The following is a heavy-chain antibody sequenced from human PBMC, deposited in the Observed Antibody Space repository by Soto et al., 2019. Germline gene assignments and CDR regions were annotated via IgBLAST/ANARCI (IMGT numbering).Heavy chain of an antibody. CDR3: ARSPRGSGSNWFDP. CDR1: GFTFRSYA. V-gene: IGHV3-23*01. J-gene: IGHJ5*02. D-gene: IGHD3-22*01. Sequence: EVQVLESGGGLVQPGGSLRLTCAASGFTFRSYAMSWVRQAPGKGLEWVSTISGSGGSTYYADSVKGRFTISRDNSKNTVHMQMKCLRADDTAVYYCARSPRGSGSNWFDPWGQGTLVTVSS. CDR2: ISGSGGST.